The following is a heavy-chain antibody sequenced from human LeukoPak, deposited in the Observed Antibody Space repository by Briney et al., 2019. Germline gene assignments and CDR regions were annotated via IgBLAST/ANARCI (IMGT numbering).Heavy chain of an antibody. CDR2: INHSGST. D-gene: IGHD3-22*01. J-gene: IGHJ1*01. Sequence: SETLSLTCAVYGGSFSGYYWNWIRQPPGKGLEWIGEINHSGSTNYNSSLKSRVTISVDTSKNQFSLKLSSVTAADTAVYYCARVTGGYYDSSGYYYPDYFQHWGQGTLVTVSS. CDR1: GGSFSGYY. CDR3: ARVTGGYYDSSGYYYPDYFQH. V-gene: IGHV4-34*01.